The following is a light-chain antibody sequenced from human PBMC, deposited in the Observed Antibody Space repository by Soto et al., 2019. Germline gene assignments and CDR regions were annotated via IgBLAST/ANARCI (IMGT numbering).Light chain of an antibody. J-gene: IGKJ4*01. V-gene: IGKV1-39*01. CDR2: GAS. Sequence: DIQLTQSPSSLSASVGDRVTITCRASQSINSFLNWYRQKPGKAPELLIYGASSLQSGVPSRFSGSGSGTDFTLTITSLQPEDFATFYCQQSFSEFTFGGGTKVDIK. CDR1: QSINSF. CDR3: QQSFSEFT.